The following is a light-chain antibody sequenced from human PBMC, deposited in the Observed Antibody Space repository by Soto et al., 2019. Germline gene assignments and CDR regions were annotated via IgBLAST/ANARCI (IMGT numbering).Light chain of an antibody. CDR3: QQSYSTPRP. CDR1: QSISSY. Sequence: DIQMNQSPSSLSASVGARVTITCRASQSISSYLNCYQQKPGKAPKLLIYAASSLQSGVPSRFTGSGSGTDFTLTISSLQPEDFAPYYCQQSYSTPRPFGQGTPGEIK. V-gene: IGKV1-39*01. J-gene: IGKJ1*01. CDR2: AAS.